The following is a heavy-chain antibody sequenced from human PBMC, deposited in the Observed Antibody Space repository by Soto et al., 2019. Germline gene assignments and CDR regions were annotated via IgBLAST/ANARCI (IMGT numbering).Heavy chain of an antibody. CDR1: GGSISSSSHF. J-gene: IGHJ4*02. D-gene: IGHD6-13*01. CDR3: ARLQQLLVL. V-gene: IGHV4-39*01. Sequence: SETLSLTCTVSGGSISSSSHFWGWIRQPPGKGLEWIGSIYYSGSTYSNPSLKSRVTISVDTSKNQFSLKLNFVTAADTAVYYCARLQQLLVLWGQGTLVTVSS. CDR2: IYYSGST.